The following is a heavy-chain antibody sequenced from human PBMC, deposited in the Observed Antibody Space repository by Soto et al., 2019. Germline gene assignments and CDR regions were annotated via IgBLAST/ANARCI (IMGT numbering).Heavy chain of an antibody. D-gene: IGHD3-10*01. CDR1: GFTFSSYA. CDR2: ISSNGGST. J-gene: IGHJ4*02. V-gene: IGHV3-64D*08. Sequence: GGSLRLSCSASGFTFSSYAMHWVRQAPGKGLEYVSAISSNGGSTYYADSVKGRFTISRDNSKNTLYLQMSSLRAEDTAVYYCVKTPQGWYGSGFDYWGQGTLVTVSS. CDR3: VKTPQGWYGSGFDY.